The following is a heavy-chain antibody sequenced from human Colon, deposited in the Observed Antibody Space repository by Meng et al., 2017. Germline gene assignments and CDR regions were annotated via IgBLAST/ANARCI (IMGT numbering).Heavy chain of an antibody. D-gene: IGHD6-19*01. CDR3: ARERLSSGWYGGRWFDP. J-gene: IGHJ5*02. CDR2: INHSGST. CDR1: GGSFRGYY. Sequence: QLLLQQWGAGLLKPSETLPLTCAVYGGSFRGYYWSWFRQPPGKGLEWIGEINHSGSTNYNPSLKSRVTISVDTSKNQFSLKLSSVTAADTAVYYCARERLSSGWYGGRWFDPWGQGTLVTVSS. V-gene: IGHV4-34*01.